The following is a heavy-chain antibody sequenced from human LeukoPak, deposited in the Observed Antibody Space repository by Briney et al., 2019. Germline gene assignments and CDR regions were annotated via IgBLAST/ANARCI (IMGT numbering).Heavy chain of an antibody. D-gene: IGHD4-17*01. Sequence: GRSLRLPCAASGFTFHDYAMHWVRQAPGKGLEWVSGLSWNAANIGYAESVRGRFTISRDNAGNSLYLQMNSLRPEDTALYYCAKALGSTVTPRTYFDYWGQGTLVTVSS. CDR3: AKALGSTVTPRTYFDY. CDR2: LSWNAANI. CDR1: GFTFHDYA. V-gene: IGHV3-9*01. J-gene: IGHJ4*02.